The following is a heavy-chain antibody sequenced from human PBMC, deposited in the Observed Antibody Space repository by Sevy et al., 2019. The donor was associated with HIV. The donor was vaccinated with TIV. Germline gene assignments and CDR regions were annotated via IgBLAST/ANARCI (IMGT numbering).Heavy chain of an antibody. J-gene: IGHJ4*02. Sequence: SETLSLTCTVSGGSITSLYWNWIRQPPGKGLEWFANIYYNGHINYNPSLKSRVTLSLDTSKNQFSLRLSSVTAADTAMYYCAGENAWGRGYSWGQGTLVTVS. CDR1: GGSITSLY. CDR3: AGENAWGRGYS. CDR2: IYYNGHI. V-gene: IGHV4-59*08. D-gene: IGHD1-26*01.